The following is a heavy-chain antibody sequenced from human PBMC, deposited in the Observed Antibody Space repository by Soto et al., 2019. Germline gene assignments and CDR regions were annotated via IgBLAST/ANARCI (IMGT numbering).Heavy chain of an antibody. CDR2: INPDGRTK. D-gene: IGHD1-1*01. CDR1: GFAFSSSW. V-gene: IGHV3-7*03. J-gene: IGHJ4*02. CDR3: ARDRAYNCFDY. Sequence: GGSLRLSCAGSGFAFSSSWMVWVRQAPGEGLEWVGNINPDGRTKNYADSVKGRFTISRDNAKNSVYLQMDSLRVEDTAVYYCARDRAYNCFDYWGQGTLVTVSS.